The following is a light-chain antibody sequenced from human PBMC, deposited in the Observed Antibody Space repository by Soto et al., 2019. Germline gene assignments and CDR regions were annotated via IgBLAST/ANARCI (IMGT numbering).Light chain of an antibody. CDR1: ESISRW. CDR2: KAS. Sequence: DIQVTQSPSTLSASVGDRVTITCRASESISRWLAWYQQKPGRAPKLLIYKASNLERGVPPRFSGSGSGTAFNLTINSLQADDFATYYCQLYNTYWTFGQGTKVEIK. J-gene: IGKJ1*01. CDR3: QLYNTYWT. V-gene: IGKV1-5*03.